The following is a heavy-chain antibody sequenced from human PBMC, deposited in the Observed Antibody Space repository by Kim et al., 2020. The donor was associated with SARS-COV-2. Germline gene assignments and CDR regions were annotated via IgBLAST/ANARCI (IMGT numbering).Heavy chain of an antibody. CDR3: ARDNYYGAGSYSGPLDVFDI. CDR2: ISHGGSNK. CDR1: GFSFSNYG. J-gene: IGHJ3*02. D-gene: IGHD3-10*01. V-gene: IGHV3-30*03. Sequence: GGSLRLSCAASGFSFSNYGMHWVRQAPGKGLEWVAVISHGGSNKFYADSVKGRFTISSDNSQNTLYLQMNSLRAEDTAVYYCARDNYYGAGSYSGPLDVFDIWGQGTMVTVSS.